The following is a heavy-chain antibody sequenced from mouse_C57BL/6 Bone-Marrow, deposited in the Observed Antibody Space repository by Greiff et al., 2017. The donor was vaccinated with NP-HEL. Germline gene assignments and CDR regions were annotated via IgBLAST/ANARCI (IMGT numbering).Heavy chain of an antibody. V-gene: IGHV1-15*01. CDR2: LDPETGGT. J-gene: IGHJ1*03. D-gene: IGHD1-1*01. CDR3: TRPYYYGSNWYFDV. CDR1: GYTFTDYE. Sequence: VQLQQSGAELVRPGASVTLSCKASGYTFTDYEMHWVKQTPVHGLEWIGALDPETGGTAYNQKFKGKAILTADKSSSTAYMELRSLTSEDSAVYYCTRPYYYGSNWYFDVWGTGTTVTVSS.